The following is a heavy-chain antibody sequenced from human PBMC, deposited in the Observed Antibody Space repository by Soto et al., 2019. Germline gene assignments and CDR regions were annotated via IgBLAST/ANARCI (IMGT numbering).Heavy chain of an antibody. CDR1: GFTFSDCY. J-gene: IGHJ4*02. Sequence: GGSLRLSCAASGFTFSDCYMSWIRQAPGKGLEWVSYISSSGSTIYYADSVKGRFTISRDNAKNSLYLQMNSLRAEDTAVYYCARNYDSSGYSLGPHYWGQGTLVTVSS. V-gene: IGHV3-11*01. CDR3: ARNYDSSGYSLGPHY. D-gene: IGHD3-22*01. CDR2: ISSSGSTI.